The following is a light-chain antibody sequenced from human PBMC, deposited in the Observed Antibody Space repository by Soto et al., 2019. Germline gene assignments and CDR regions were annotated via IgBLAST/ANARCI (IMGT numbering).Light chain of an antibody. CDR2: SNN. J-gene: IGLJ2*01. CDR1: NSNIGSNT. Sequence: QSVLTQPPSASGTPGQRVTISCSGSNSNIGSNTVNWYQQLPGTAPKLLIYSNNQRPSGVPGRFSDSTSGTSASLAISGLQSEDEADYYCASWDDSLNGVVFGGGTKLTVL. V-gene: IGLV1-44*01. CDR3: ASWDDSLNGVV.